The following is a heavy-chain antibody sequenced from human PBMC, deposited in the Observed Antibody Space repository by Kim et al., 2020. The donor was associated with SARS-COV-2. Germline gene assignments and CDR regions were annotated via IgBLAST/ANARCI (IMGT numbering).Heavy chain of an antibody. D-gene: IGHD6-19*01. J-gene: IGHJ1*01. CDR1: GFTFSSYS. V-gene: IGHV3-21*01. CDR2: ISSSSSYI. Sequence: GGSLRLSCAASGFTFSSYSMNWVRQAPGKGLEWVSSISSSSSYIYYADSVKGRFTISRDNAKNSLYLQMNSLRAEDTAVYYCARGFFVAGTQYFQHWGQGTLVTVSS. CDR3: ARGFFVAGTQYFQH.